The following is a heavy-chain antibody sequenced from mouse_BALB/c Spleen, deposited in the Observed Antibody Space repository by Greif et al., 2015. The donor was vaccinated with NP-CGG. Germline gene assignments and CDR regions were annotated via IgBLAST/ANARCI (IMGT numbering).Heavy chain of an antibody. J-gene: IGHJ4*01. CDR2: ISSGGSYT. CDR1: GFTFSSYA. D-gene: IGHD3-1*01. CDR3: RERGLLNAMDY. V-gene: IGHV5-9-1*01. Sequence: EVMLVESGGGLVKPGGSLKLSCAASGFTFSSYAMSWVRQTPEKRLEWVATISSGGSYTYYPDSVKGRFTISRDNAKNTLYLQMSSLRSEDTAMYYCRERGLLNAMDYWGQGTSVTVSS.